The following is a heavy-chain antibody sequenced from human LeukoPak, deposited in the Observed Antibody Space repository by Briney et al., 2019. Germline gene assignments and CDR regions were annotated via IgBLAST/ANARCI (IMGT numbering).Heavy chain of an antibody. CDR2: IKEDGNEK. V-gene: IGHV3-7*01. J-gene: IGHJ4*02. Sequence: GGSLRLSCAASGFTFSNYWMTWVRQAPGKGLEWVANIKEDGNEKYYLDSVKGRFTISRDNARNALFLQMNSLRAEDTAVYFCARSEAGGSYWGQGTLVTVSS. D-gene: IGHD3-16*01. CDR1: GFTFSNYW. CDR3: ARSEAGGSY.